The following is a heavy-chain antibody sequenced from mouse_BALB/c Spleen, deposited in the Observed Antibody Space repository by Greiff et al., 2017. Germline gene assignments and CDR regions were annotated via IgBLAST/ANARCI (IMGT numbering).Heavy chain of an antibody. J-gene: IGHJ4*01. D-gene: IGHD1-1*01. Sequence: QVQLKQSGAELVKPGASVKLSCKASGYTFTSYWMHWVKQRPGQGLEWIGEIDPSDSYTNYNQKFKGKATLTVDKSSSTAYMQLSSLTSEDSAVYYCARSGYYGSNAMDYWGQGTSVTVSS. V-gene: IGHV1-69*02. CDR2: IDPSDSYT. CDR1: GYTFTSYW. CDR3: ARSGYYGSNAMDY.